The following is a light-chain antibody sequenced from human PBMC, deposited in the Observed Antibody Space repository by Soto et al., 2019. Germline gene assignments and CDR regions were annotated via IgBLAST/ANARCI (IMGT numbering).Light chain of an antibody. V-gene: IGKV3-20*01. CDR2: GAS. J-gene: IGKJ1*01. Sequence: EIVLTQSPGTLSLSPGERATLSCRASQSVSSYYLAWYQQKPGQAPRLLIYGASSRATGIPDRFSGSGSGTEFTLTISSLQSEDVAVYYCQQYNNWPRTFGQWTKV. CDR1: QSVSSYY. CDR3: QQYNNWPRT.